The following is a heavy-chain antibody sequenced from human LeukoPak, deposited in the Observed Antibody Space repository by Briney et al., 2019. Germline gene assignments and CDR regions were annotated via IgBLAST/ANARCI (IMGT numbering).Heavy chain of an antibody. CDR1: GYTFTDYY. D-gene: IGHD3-10*01. J-gene: IGHJ4*02. V-gene: IGHV1-2*02. CDR2: TNPNSGDT. CDR3: ARDRGGSGSYYDLAY. Sequence: GASVKVSCKTSGYTFTDYYIHWVRQAPGHGPEWMGWTNPNSGDTNFAQKFQGRVTMTRDKSIRTAYMELTWLTSDDTAVYYFARDRGGSGSYYDLAYWGQGTLVTVSS.